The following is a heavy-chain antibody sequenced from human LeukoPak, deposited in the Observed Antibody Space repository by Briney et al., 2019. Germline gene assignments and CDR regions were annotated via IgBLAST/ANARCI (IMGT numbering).Heavy chain of an antibody. J-gene: IGHJ4*02. CDR2: ISYDGTKQ. CDR3: ARVSSSGWYFDY. D-gene: IGHD6-19*01. V-gene: IGHV3-30*03. CDR1: GFTFSSFG. Sequence: PGGSLRLSCAASGFTFSSFGMHWVRQAPGKGLEWVAVISYDGTKQYYADSVKGRFTISRDSSENTLYLQMNSLRAEDTAVYYCARVSSSGWYFDYWGQGTLVTVSS.